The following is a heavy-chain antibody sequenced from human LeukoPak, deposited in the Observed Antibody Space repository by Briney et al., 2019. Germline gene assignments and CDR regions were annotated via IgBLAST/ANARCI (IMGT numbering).Heavy chain of an antibody. Sequence: SVKVSCKASGGTFGSYAISWVRQAPGQGLEWMGGIIPIFGTANYAQKFQGRVTITADESTSTAYMELSSLRSEDTAVYYCARPKFVSSSSGDAFDIWGQGTMVTVSS. CDR3: ARPKFVSSSSGDAFDI. J-gene: IGHJ3*02. CDR2: IIPIFGTA. V-gene: IGHV1-69*01. CDR1: GGTFGSYA. D-gene: IGHD6-6*01.